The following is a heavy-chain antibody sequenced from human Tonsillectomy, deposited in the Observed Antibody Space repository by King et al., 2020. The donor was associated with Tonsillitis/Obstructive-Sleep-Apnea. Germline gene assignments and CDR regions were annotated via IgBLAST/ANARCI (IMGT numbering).Heavy chain of an antibody. CDR3: TTGGWY. J-gene: IGHJ4*02. V-gene: IGHV3-15*01. CDR1: GFTFSNAW. Sequence: VQLVESGGGLVKPGGSLRLSCAAAGFTFSNAWMSWVRQAPGKGLEWVCHIKSKTDGGTTDYASPVKGRFTISRDDSKNTLYLQMNSLKTEDTAVYFCTTGGWYWGQGTLVTVSS. CDR2: IKSKTDGGTT. D-gene: IGHD6-19*01.